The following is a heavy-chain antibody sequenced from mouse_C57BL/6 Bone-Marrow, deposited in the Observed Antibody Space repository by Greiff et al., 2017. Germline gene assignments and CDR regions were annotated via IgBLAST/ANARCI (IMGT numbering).Heavy chain of an antibody. CDR1: GFNIKDDY. CDR2: IDPEIGDT. J-gene: IGHJ2*01. CDR3: SSYDGNYCDF. D-gene: IGHD2-3*01. V-gene: IGHV14-4*01. Sequence: EVKLVESGAELVRPGASVKLSCTASGFNIKDDYIHWVKQRPEQGLEWIGWIDPEIGDTEYASKFQGKATITSDTSSNTAYLQLSRLTSEDTAVYYCSSYDGNYCDFWGQGTPLTVAS.